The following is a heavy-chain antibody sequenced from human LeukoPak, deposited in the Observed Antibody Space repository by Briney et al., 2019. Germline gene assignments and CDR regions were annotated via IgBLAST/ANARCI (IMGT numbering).Heavy chain of an antibody. CDR2: IYYSGST. Sequence: SETLSLTCTVSGGSISSGGYYWSWIRQHPGKGLEWIGYIYYSGSTYYNPSLKSRVTISVDTSKNQFSLKLSSVTAADTAVYYCARATGRPSDAFDIWGRGTMVTVSS. V-gene: IGHV4-31*03. J-gene: IGHJ3*02. CDR3: ARATGRPSDAFDI. CDR1: GGSISSGGYY. D-gene: IGHD3-10*01.